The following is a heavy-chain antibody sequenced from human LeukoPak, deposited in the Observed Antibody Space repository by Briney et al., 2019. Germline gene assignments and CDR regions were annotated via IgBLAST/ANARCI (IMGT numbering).Heavy chain of an antibody. Sequence: GGSLRLSCAASGFTFNNYWMKWVRQAPGKGLEWVANTNQDGSDKYYVDSVKGRFAISRDNAKNSLYLQMNSLRAEDTAVYYCARGLYISGPDDYWGQGTLVTVSS. CDR3: ARGLYISGPDDY. J-gene: IGHJ4*02. CDR1: GFTFNNYW. CDR2: TNQDGSDK. D-gene: IGHD6-19*01. V-gene: IGHV3-7*01.